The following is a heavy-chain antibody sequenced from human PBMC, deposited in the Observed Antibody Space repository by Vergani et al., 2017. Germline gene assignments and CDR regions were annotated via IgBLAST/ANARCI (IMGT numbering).Heavy chain of an antibody. J-gene: IGHJ4*02. CDR1: GFTFSNYA. V-gene: IGHV3-23*01. CDR2: ISGSGGTT. CDR3: AKDGSTWPSRYFHY. Sequence: VQLLESGGGLVQPGGSLRLSCAASGFTFSNYAINWVRQAPGKGLEWVSAISGSGGTTYFAASVKGRFTMSRDNSKNTVYLQMNSLRADDTAVYYCAKDGSTWPSRYFHYWGQGTLVTVSS. D-gene: IGHD1-26*01.